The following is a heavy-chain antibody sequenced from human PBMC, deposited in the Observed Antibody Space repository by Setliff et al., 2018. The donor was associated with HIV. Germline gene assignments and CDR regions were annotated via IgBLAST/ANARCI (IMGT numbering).Heavy chain of an antibody. J-gene: IGHJ3*02. Sequence: SVKVSCKTSGGTLSNYVITWVRQAPGQGLEWMGMIIPMYNIPAYAQKFQGRVTMTRDMSTSTIYMELNSLTSEDTAVYYCARDNTAFDIWGQGTMVTVSS. CDR1: GGTLSNYV. V-gene: IGHV1-69*04. CDR3: ARDNTAFDI. CDR2: IIPMYNIP. D-gene: IGHD2-2*02.